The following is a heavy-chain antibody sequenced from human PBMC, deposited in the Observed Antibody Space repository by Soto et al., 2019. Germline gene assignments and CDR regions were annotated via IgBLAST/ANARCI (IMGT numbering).Heavy chain of an antibody. D-gene: IGHD3-10*01. CDR2: ISAYNGNT. J-gene: IGHJ5*02. CDR1: GYTFPSYG. V-gene: IGHV1-18*01. Sequence: QVQLVQSGAEVKKPGASVKVSCKASGYTFPSYGISCLRQSPGQGLAWMGWISAYNGNTTYVQKLHGRVTMTTDTSTSTAYMELRSLRSDDTAVYYCAGDADSYCGLGSDNRVDPWGQGTLFTVSS. CDR3: AGDADSYCGLGSDNRVDP.